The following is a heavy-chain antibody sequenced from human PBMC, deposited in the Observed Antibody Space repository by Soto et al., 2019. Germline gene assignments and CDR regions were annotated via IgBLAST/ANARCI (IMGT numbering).Heavy chain of an antibody. V-gene: IGHV1-69*06. Sequence: QVLLVQSGAEVKKPGSSVKVSCKLSGATFSSYAMSWVRQAPGQGLEWIGGIIPFFGTPHYAQKFQGRVPITEYTSKDTSYMELSSLRSDDTGVYYWARDKGTYYSHLVYWGQGTLVTVSS. D-gene: IGHD3-22*01. CDR1: GATFSSYA. CDR2: IIPFFGTP. J-gene: IGHJ4*02. CDR3: ARDKGTYYSHLVY.